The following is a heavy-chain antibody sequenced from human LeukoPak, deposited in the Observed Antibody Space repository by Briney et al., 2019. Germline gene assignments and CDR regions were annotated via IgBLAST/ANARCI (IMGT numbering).Heavy chain of an antibody. CDR1: GGSISSYY. J-gene: IGHJ4*02. D-gene: IGHD6-19*01. Sequence: SETLSLTCTVSGGSISSYYWSWIRQPPGKGLEWIGEINHSGSTNYNPSLKSRVTISVDTSKNQFSLKLSSVTAADTAVYYCARVSSGWYSLDYWGQGTLVTVSS. CDR2: INHSGST. V-gene: IGHV4-34*01. CDR3: ARVSSGWYSLDY.